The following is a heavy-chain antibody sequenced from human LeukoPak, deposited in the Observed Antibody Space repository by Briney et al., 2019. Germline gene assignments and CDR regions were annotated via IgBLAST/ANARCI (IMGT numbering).Heavy chain of an antibody. CDR2: INSDGSST. Sequence: GGSLRLSCAASGFTFSSYWMHWVRQAPGKGLVWVSRINSDGSSTSYADSVKGRFTISRDNAKNTLYLQMNSLRAEDTAVYYCAGGGTATVTTAYGYWGQGTLVTVSS. CDR3: AGGGTATVTTAYGY. D-gene: IGHD4-17*01. V-gene: IGHV3-74*01. J-gene: IGHJ4*02. CDR1: GFTFSSYW.